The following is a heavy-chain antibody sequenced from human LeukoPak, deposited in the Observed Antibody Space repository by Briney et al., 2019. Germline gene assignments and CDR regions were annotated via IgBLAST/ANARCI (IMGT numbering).Heavy chain of an antibody. D-gene: IGHD3-3*01. CDR1: GFTFSSYA. J-gene: IGHJ4*02. V-gene: IGHV3-23*01. CDR2: ISGSGGST. CDR3: AKDLDPSLRFLEWLLFGY. Sequence: PGGSLRLSCAASGFTFSSYAMSWVRQAPGKGLEWVSAISGSGGSTYYADSVKGRFTISRDNSKNTLYLQMNSLRAEDTAVYYRAKDLDPSLRFLEWLLFGYWGQGTLVTVSS.